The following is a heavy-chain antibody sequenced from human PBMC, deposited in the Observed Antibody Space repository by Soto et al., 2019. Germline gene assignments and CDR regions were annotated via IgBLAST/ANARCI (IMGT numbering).Heavy chain of an antibody. Sequence: ASVKVSCKASGGTFSSYAISWVRQAPGQRLEWMGWINAGNGNTKYSQKFQGRVTITRDTSASTAYMELSSLRSEDTAVYYCARDYYYDSSGYYWPPDYWGQGTLVTVSS. CDR3: ARDYYYDSSGYYWPPDY. V-gene: IGHV1-3*01. CDR2: INAGNGNT. D-gene: IGHD3-22*01. J-gene: IGHJ4*02. CDR1: GGTFSSYA.